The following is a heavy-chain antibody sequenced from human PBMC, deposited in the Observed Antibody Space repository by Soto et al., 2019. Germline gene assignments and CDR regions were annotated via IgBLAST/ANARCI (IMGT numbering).Heavy chain of an antibody. D-gene: IGHD2-2*03. V-gene: IGHV3-30-3*01. CDR2: ISYDGSNK. CDR1: GFTFSSYA. J-gene: IGHJ6*02. Sequence: GGSLRLSCAASGFTFSSYAMHWVRQAPGKGLEWVAVISYDGSNKYYADSVKGRFTISRDNSKNTLYLQMNSLRAEDTAVYYCARDGYFSSTSCGELLYYYYYGMDVWGQGTTVTVSS. CDR3: ARDGYFSSTSCGELLYYYYYGMDV.